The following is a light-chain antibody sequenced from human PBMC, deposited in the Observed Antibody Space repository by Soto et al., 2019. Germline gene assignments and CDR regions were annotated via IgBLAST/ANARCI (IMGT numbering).Light chain of an antibody. CDR2: DAS. V-gene: IGKV1-33*01. J-gene: IGKJ2*01. CDR1: QDISNN. Sequence: DLQMTQSPSSLSASVGDRVTITCQASQDISNNLNWYQQKPGKAPKVLIYDASTLAAGVPSRFSGSGSWTDFALTVSGLQPEDFATSYWQQYDTLPLPVYTGVQGTKLEI. CDR3: QQYDTLPLPVYT.